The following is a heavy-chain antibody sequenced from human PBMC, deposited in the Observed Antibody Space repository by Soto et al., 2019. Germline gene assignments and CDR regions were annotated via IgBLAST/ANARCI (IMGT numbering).Heavy chain of an antibody. CDR1: VADINTYS. Sequence: SETLSLTGSVSVADINTYSWTWIRQPAGKGLEWIGRIYTSASINYNPSLRGRVTLSVDTSTNQVSLKLASVTAADTAVYYCARDREAGYNFYYGMDVWGQGTTVT. V-gene: IGHV4-4*07. CDR3: ARDREAGYNFYYGMDV. D-gene: IGHD6-19*01. CDR2: IYTSASI. J-gene: IGHJ6*02.